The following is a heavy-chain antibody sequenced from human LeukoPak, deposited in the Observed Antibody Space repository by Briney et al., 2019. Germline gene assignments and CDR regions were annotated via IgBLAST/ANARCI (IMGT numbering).Heavy chain of an antibody. V-gene: IGHV4-39*07. CDR3: ARARVVVTAIEANWFDP. CDR2: IYYSGST. Sequence: PSETLSLTCTVSGDSISSSSYYWGWIRQPPGKGLEWIGSIYYSGSTYYNPSLKSRVTISVDTSKNQFSLKLSSVTAADTAVYYCARARVVVTAIEANWFDPWGQGTLVTVSS. CDR1: GDSISSSSYY. D-gene: IGHD2-21*02. J-gene: IGHJ5*02.